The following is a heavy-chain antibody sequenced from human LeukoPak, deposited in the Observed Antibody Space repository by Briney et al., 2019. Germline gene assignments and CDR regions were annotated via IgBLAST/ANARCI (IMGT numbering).Heavy chain of an antibody. V-gene: IGHV4-34*01. D-gene: IGHD6-6*01. J-gene: IGHJ5*02. CDR3: ARVDRAWSSSSFLPYNWFDP. CDR1: GGSFSGYY. Sequence: TSETLSLTCAVYGGSFSGYYWSWIRQPPGKGLEWIGEINHSGSTNYNPSLKSRVTISVDTSKNQFSLKLSSVTAADTAVYYCARVDRAWSSSSFLPYNWFDPWGQGTLVTVSS. CDR2: INHSGST.